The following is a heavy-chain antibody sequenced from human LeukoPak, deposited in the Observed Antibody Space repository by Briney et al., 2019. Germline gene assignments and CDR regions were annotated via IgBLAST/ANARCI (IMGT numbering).Heavy chain of an antibody. CDR2: IYDSGKT. V-gene: IGHV4-59*01. CDR1: GDSISSYY. CDR3: ARGGGTLDY. Sequence: PSETLSLNCTVSGDSISSYYWSWIRQPPGKGLEWIGYIYDSGKTNYNASLISRVTISVDTSKNQFSLKLTSVTPADTAVYYCARGGGTLDYWGQGTLVTVSS. D-gene: IGHD3-16*01. J-gene: IGHJ4*02.